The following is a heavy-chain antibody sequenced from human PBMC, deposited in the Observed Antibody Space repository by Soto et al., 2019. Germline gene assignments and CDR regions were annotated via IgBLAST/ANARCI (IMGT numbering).Heavy chain of an antibody. J-gene: IGHJ5*02. CDR1: CSSISSGGYY. CDR3: ARGSFSSSSSWFDP. D-gene: IGHD6-6*01. V-gene: IGHV4-31*03. CDR2: IYYSGRT. Sequence: LSLTCTLSCSSISSGGYYCSWISQHPGKGLEWIGYIYYSGRTYYNPSLHSRVSIAVDTTENQFSLKLTSVTAADTSVYYCARGSFSSSSSWFDPWRRGTLVTVS.